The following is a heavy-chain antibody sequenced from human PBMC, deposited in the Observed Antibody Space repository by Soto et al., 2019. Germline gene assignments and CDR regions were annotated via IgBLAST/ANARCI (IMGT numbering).Heavy chain of an antibody. D-gene: IGHD1-26*01. Sequence: TXSLTCTVSGGSINPSFWSWIRPSPGKGLEWIGYIYYTGSTNYNPSLKSRVIISIDTSENKFSLELSSVTAADTAVYYCSRGLFSGSSYSGSWYYFDSWGQGTMVTVSS. CDR1: GGSINPSF. V-gene: IGHV4-59*12. CDR2: IYYTGST. J-gene: IGHJ4*02. CDR3: SRGLFSGSSYSGSWYYFDS.